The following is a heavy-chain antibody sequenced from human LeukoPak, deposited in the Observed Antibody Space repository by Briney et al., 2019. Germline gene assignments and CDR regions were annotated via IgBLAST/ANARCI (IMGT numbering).Heavy chain of an antibody. Sequence: GESLKISCKGSGYSFTSYWIGWVRQMPGKGLEWMGIIYPGDSDTRYSPSFQGQVTISADKSISTAYLQWSSLKASDTAMYYCARLAAAGTSRPNVLDYWGQGTLVTVSS. D-gene: IGHD6-13*01. V-gene: IGHV5-51*01. CDR2: IYPGDSDT. J-gene: IGHJ4*02. CDR3: ARLAAAGTSRPNVLDY. CDR1: GYSFTSYW.